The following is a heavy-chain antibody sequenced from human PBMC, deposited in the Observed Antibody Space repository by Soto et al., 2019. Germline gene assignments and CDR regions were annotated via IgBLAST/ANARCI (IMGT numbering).Heavy chain of an antibody. Sequence: RALRLSCAASGFTLRSYGMVWVRQAPGKGLEWVSALSQSAGGNTYYADSVKGRFTISRDDSKNTLYIQMDSLRPEDTAQYYCAGWNYDYWGQGTQVTVSS. J-gene: IGHJ4*02. CDR1: GFTLRSYG. V-gene: IGHV3-23*01. CDR2: LSQSAGGNT. CDR3: AGWNYDY. D-gene: IGHD1-7*01.